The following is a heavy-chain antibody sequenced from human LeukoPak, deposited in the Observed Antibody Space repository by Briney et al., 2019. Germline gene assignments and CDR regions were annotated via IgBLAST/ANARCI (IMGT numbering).Heavy chain of an antibody. J-gene: IGHJ5*02. V-gene: IGHV4-61*01. CDR3: ARGDSSGYYYGWFDP. CDR1: GGSVNSGSYY. Sequence: PSETLSLTCTVSGGSVNSGSYYWNWIRQPPGKGLEWIGYIYYSGSTNYNPSLKSRVTISVDTSKNQFSLKLSSVTAADTAVYYCARGDSSGYYYGWFDPWGQGTLVTVSS. CDR2: IYYSGST. D-gene: IGHD3-22*01.